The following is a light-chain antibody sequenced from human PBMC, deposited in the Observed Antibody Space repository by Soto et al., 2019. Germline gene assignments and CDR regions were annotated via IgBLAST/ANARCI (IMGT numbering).Light chain of an antibody. CDR3: QQLNSYPLT. Sequence: IQLTQSPSFLSASVGDRVTITCRDSQGISSYLAWYQQKPGKAPKLLIYAASTLQSGVPSRFSGSGSGTEFTLTISSLQPEDFATYYCQQLNSYPLTFGGGTKVDNK. CDR1: QGISSY. J-gene: IGKJ4*01. CDR2: AAS. V-gene: IGKV1-9*01.